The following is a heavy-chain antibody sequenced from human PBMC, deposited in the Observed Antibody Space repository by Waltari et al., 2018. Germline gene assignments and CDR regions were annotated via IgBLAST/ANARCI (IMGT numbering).Heavy chain of an antibody. V-gene: IGHV1-3*01. CDR3: VREAPGYVWGSYRPFCYFDY. CDR1: GYTFTSYA. Sequence: QVQLVQSGAEVKKPGASVKVSCKASGYTFTSYAMHWVRQAPGQRLEWMGWINAGNGNTKYSQKFQGRVTITRDTSASTAYMELSSLRSEDTAVYYCVREAPGYVWGSYRPFCYFDYWGQGTLVTVSS. CDR2: INAGNGNT. D-gene: IGHD3-16*02. J-gene: IGHJ4*02.